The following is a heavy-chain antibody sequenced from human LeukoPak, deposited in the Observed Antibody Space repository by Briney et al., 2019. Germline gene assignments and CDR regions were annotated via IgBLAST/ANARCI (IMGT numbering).Heavy chain of an antibody. V-gene: IGHV1-69*13. D-gene: IGHD3-22*01. J-gene: IGHJ3*02. CDR1: GGTFSSYA. CDR2: IIPIFGTA. Sequence: SVKVSCKASGGTFSSYAISWVRQAPGQGLEWMGGIIPIFGTANYAQKFQGRVTITADESTSTAYMELSSLRSEDTAVYYCARDYYDSSGYYSYAFDIWGQGTMVTVSS. CDR3: ARDYYDSSGYYSYAFDI.